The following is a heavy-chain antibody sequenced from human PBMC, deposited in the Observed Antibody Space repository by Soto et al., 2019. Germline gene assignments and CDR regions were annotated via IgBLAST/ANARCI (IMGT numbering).Heavy chain of an antibody. D-gene: IGHD3-10*01. CDR3: ARGGGSPDY. Sequence: QVQLQESGPGLVKPSETLSLMCTVSGDSLSNKYWSWIRQPPGKGLEYIGYIYNSGTNYNPSLKSRVTISADTSKNQFSLKLSSVTAADTAVYYCARGGGSPDYWGQGTLVTSPQ. CDR1: GDSLSNKY. V-gene: IGHV4-59*01. CDR2: IYNSGT. J-gene: IGHJ4*02.